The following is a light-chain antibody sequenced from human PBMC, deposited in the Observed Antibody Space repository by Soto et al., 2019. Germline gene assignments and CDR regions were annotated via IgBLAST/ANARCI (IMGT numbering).Light chain of an antibody. CDR2: AAS. CDR3: QQYYGTPRT. J-gene: IGKJ1*01. CDR1: QGIRND. Sequence: AIQRTQSPSSLSASVGDRVTITCRASQGIRNDLGWYQQKPGKAPKLLIYAASSLQSGVPSRFSGSGSGTDFTLTISSLQAEDVAVYYCQQYYGTPRTFGQGTKVDIK. V-gene: IGKV1-6*01.